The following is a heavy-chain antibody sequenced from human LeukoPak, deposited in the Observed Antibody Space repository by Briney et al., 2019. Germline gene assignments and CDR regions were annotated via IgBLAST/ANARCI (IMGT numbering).Heavy chain of an antibody. CDR2: IYYSGST. CDR3: ARIHSSSWYMNWYFDL. CDR1: GGSISSYY. V-gene: IGHV4-59*01. J-gene: IGHJ2*01. D-gene: IGHD6-13*01. Sequence: PSETLSLTCTVSGGSISSYYWSWIRQPPGQGLEWIGYIYYSGSTNYNPSLKSRVTISVDTSKNQFSLKLSSVTAADTAVYYCARIHSSSWYMNWYFDLWGRGTLVTVSS.